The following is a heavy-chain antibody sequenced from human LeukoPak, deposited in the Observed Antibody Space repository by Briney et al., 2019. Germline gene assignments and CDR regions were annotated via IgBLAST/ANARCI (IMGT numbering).Heavy chain of an antibody. CDR2: IYTSGST. J-gene: IGHJ5*02. D-gene: IGHD6-13*01. Sequence: SETLSLTCTVSGGSISSYYWSWIRQPAGKGLEWIGRIYTSGSTNYNPSLKSRVTMSVDTSKNQFSLKLSSVTAADTAVYYCARVIAAAGTNWFDPWGQGTLVTVSS. V-gene: IGHV4-4*07. CDR3: ARVIAAAGTNWFDP. CDR1: GGSISSYY.